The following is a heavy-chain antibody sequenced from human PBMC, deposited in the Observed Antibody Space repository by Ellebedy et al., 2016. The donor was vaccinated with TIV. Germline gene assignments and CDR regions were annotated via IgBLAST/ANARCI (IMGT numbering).Heavy chain of an antibody. D-gene: IGHD2-21*01. J-gene: IGHJ4*02. CDR2: IYPGDSDT. V-gene: IGHV5-51*01. CDR1: EYSFTSYW. CDR3: ARQGTLPLDY. Sequence: ASVKVSCKGSEYSFTSYWIGWVRQMPGKGLEWMGIIYPGDSDTRYSPSFQGQVTISADKSISTAYLQWSSLKASDTAMYYCARQGTLPLDYWGQGTLVTVSS.